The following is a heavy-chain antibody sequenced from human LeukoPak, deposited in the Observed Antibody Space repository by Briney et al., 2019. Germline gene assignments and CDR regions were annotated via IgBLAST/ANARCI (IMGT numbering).Heavy chain of an antibody. Sequence: ASVKVSCKASGYTFTSYGITWMRQAPGQGLEWMGWISAYNGNTKYVQKLQGRVTMTTDTSTSTAYMELRSLRSDDTAVYYCTRGPLAVAGSPLFYWGQGTLVTVSS. CDR2: ISAYNGNT. V-gene: IGHV1-18*01. CDR3: TRGPLAVAGSPLFY. D-gene: IGHD6-13*01. J-gene: IGHJ4*02. CDR1: GYTFTSYG.